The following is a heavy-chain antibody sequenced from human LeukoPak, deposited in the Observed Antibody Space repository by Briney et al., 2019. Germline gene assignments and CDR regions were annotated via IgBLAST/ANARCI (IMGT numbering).Heavy chain of an antibody. CDR3: ASLPYGDYEADY. D-gene: IGHD4-17*01. Sequence: GASVKVSCKASGYTFTSYGITWVRQAPGQGLEWMGWISTYNGNTNYAQKLQGRVTMTTDTSTSTAYMELRSLRSDDTAVYYCASLPYGDYEADYWGQGTLVTVSS. CDR1: GYTFTSYG. CDR2: ISTYNGNT. V-gene: IGHV1-18*01. J-gene: IGHJ4*02.